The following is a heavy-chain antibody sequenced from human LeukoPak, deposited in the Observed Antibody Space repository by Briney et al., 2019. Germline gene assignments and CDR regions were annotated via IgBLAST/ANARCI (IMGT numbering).Heavy chain of an antibody. V-gene: IGHV4-28*05. J-gene: IGHJ6*03. CDR2: IYYSGTI. D-gene: IGHD3-10*01. Sequence: SETLSLTCTVSGYSISSGYYWGWIRQPPGKGLEWIGYIYYSGTIYYNPSLKNRVTMSIDTSKNQFSLKLSSVTAVDTAVYYCARSSGGPYYMDVWGKGTTVTVSS. CDR1: GYSISSGYY. CDR3: ARSSGGPYYMDV.